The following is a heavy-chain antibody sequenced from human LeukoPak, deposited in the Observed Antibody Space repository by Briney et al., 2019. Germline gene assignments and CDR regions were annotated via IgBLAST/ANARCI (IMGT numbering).Heavy chain of an antibody. J-gene: IGHJ4*02. CDR1: GGSISSSNW. V-gene: IGHV4-4*02. CDR3: ARVGYYDSSGYLDY. CDR2: IYHSGST. D-gene: IGHD3-22*01. Sequence: SGTLSLTCAVSGGSISSSNWWSWVRQPPGKGLEWIGEIYHSGSTNYNPSLKSRVTISVDKSKNQFSLKLSSVTAADTAVYYCARVGYYDSSGYLDYWGQGTQVTVSS.